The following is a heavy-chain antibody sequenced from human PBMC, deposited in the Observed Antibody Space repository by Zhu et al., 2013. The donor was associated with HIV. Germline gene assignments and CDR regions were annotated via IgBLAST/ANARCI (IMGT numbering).Heavy chain of an antibody. CDR1: GGTFSSYT. D-gene: IGHD3-10*01. CDR2: IIPILGIA. V-gene: IGHV1-69*02. CDR3: ARSLWFGELGQTTTIDY. J-gene: IGHJ4*02. Sequence: QVQLVQSGAEVKKPGSSVKVSCKASGGTFSSYTISWVRQAPGQGLEWMGRIIPILGIANYAQKFQGRVTITADKSTSTAYMELSSLRSEDTAVYYCARSLWFGELGQTTTIDYWGQGTLGHRLL.